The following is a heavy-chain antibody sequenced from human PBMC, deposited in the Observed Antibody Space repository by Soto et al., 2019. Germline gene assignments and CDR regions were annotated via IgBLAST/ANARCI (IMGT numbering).Heavy chain of an antibody. V-gene: IGHV2-26*01. CDR3: ARIYYDFWSGYYYYYGMDV. D-gene: IGHD3-3*01. J-gene: IGHJ6*02. CDR1: GFSLSNARMG. Sequence: QVTLKESGPVLVKPTETLTLTCTVSGFSLSNARMGVSWIRQPPGKALEWLAHIFSNDEKSYSTSLKSRLTISKDNSKSQLVLTMTNMDPVDTATYYCARIYYDFWSGYYYYYGMDVWGQGTTVTVSS. CDR2: IFSNDEK.